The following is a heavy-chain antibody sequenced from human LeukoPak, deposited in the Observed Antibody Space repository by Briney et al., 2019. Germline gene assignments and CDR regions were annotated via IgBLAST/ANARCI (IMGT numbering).Heavy chain of an antibody. CDR2: ISYDGSNK. V-gene: IGHV3-30*18. Sequence: GGSLRLSCAASGFTFSSYGMHWVRQAPGKGLEWVAVISYDGSNKYYADSVKGRFTISRDNSKNTLYLQMNSLRAEDTAVYYCAKDLVSSSWYYYYGMDVWGQGPRVTVSS. CDR1: GFTFSSYG. CDR3: AKDLVSSSWYYYYGMDV. J-gene: IGHJ6*02. D-gene: IGHD6-13*01.